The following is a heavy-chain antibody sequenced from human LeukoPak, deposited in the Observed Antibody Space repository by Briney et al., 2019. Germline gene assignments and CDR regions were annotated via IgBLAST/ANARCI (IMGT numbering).Heavy chain of an antibody. CDR3: ARKGTVTTPFDY. CDR2: TYYRSKWLS. CDR1: GDSVSSDSAA. J-gene: IGHJ4*02. V-gene: IGHV6-1*01. D-gene: IGHD4-11*01. Sequence: SQTPSLTCAISGDSVSSDSAAWNWIRQSPSRGLEWLGRTYYRSKWLSDFALSVKSRMTINADTSKNQFSLQLTSVTPEDTAVYYCARKGTVTTPFDYWGQGILVTVSS.